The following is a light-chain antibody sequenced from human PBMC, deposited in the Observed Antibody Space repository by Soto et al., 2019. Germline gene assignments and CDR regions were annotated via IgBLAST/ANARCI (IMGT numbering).Light chain of an antibody. Sequence: QAVVTQPPSVSGAPGQRVTISCTGSSSNIGAGYDVHWYQQLPGTAPKLLIYGNSNRPSGVTDRFSGSKSGTSASLAITGLQAEDEADYYCQSYDSSLSGSWVFGGGTQLTVL. CDR2: GNS. CDR3: QSYDSSLSGSWV. V-gene: IGLV1-40*01. CDR1: SSNIGAGYD. J-gene: IGLJ3*02.